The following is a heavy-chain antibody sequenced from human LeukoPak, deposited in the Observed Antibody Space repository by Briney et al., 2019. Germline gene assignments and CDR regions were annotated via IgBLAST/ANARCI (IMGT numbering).Heavy chain of an antibody. V-gene: IGHV4-4*02. J-gene: IGHJ3*02. CDR2: IYHSGST. Sequence: GSLRLSCAASGFTFSSSSMNWVRQPPGKGLEWIGEIYHSGSTNYNPSLKSRVTISVDKSKNQFSLKLSSVTAADTAVYYCARDPHDGAFDIWGQGTMVTVSS. CDR1: GFTFSSSSM. D-gene: IGHD1-1*01. CDR3: ARDPHDGAFDI.